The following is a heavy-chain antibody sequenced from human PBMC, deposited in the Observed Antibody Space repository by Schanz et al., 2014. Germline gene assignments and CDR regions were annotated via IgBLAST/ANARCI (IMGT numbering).Heavy chain of an antibody. Sequence: VQLVESGGGVVRPGGSLRLSCAASRFTFNAYDMYWIRQAPGQGLEWVSDISDSGDSTHYADSVKGRFTISRDNAKNSLFLQMNSLSAEDTAVYYCAKVAPAATYLDSWGLGTLVTVSS. CDR3: AKVAPAATYLDS. J-gene: IGHJ4*02. CDR2: ISDSGDST. CDR1: RFTFNAYD. V-gene: IGHV3-11*01. D-gene: IGHD2-2*01.